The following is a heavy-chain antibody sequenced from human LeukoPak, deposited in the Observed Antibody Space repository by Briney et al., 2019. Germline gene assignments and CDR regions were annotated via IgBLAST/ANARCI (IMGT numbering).Heavy chain of an antibody. D-gene: IGHD3-9*01. V-gene: IGHV3-30*04. J-gene: IGHJ6*03. CDR3: GRDGYFGSDSVTGAGALGDYYMDV. CDR1: GFTLSNYA. CDR2: ITYDGSNK. Sequence: GGSLRLSCAASGFTLSNYAMHWVRQAPGKGLEWVAIITYDGSNKDHADVVKGRFTISRDNSKNTLYLQMNSLRAEDTALYYCGRDGYFGSDSVTGAGALGDYYMDVWGKGTTVTVSS.